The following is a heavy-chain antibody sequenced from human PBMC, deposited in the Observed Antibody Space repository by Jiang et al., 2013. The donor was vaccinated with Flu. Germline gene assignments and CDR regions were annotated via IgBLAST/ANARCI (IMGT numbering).Heavy chain of an antibody. Sequence: GLVQPGGSLRLSCAASGFTFSSYAMSWVRQAPGKGLQWVSAIGHGGGSTYYADSVKGRFTISRDNSENTLYLQMNNLGAEDTAIYYCATISGSLGDLGQGTLVTVSS. CDR1: GFTFSSYA. J-gene: IGHJ4*02. D-gene: IGHD5-12*01. CDR2: IGHGGGST. CDR3: ATISGSLGD. V-gene: IGHV3-23*01.